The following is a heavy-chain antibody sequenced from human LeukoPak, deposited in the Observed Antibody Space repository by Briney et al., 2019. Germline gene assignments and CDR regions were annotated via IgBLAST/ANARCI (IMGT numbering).Heavy chain of an antibody. CDR2: MYYGGTT. CDR1: GGSLGSSTNY. J-gene: IGHJ4*02. D-gene: IGHD3-22*01. V-gene: IGHV4-39*01. CDR3: ATGKFSGYYDY. Sequence: KPSETLSLTCTVSGGSLGSSTNYRGWVRQTPGKGMEWIGSMYYGGTTYYNPSLKSRLTLSVGTSKNQISLRLHSVTAADSAVYFCATGKFSGYYDYWGQGTLVTVSS.